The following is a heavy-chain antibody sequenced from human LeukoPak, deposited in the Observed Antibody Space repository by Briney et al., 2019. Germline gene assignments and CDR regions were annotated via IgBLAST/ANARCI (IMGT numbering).Heavy chain of an antibody. CDR2: ISGSGGST. J-gene: IGHJ3*02. Sequence: QPGGSLRLSCTASGFTFSNYRMNWVRQAPGKGLEWVSAISGSGGSTYYADSVKGRFTISRDNSKNTLYLQMNSLRAEDTAVYYCAKEGAASSGWYGDAFDIWGQGTMVTVSS. V-gene: IGHV3-23*01. CDR3: AKEGAASSGWYGDAFDI. CDR1: GFTFSNYR. D-gene: IGHD6-19*01.